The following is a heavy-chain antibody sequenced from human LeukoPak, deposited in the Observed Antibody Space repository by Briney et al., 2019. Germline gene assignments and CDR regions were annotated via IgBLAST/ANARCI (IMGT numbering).Heavy chain of an antibody. Sequence: GEPLKISCKGSGYSFTSYWIGWVRQMPGKGLEWMGVIYPGDSDTRYSPSFQGQVTISADKSISTAYLQWSSLKASDTAMYYCARHADPPVDYYYYYGMDVWGQGTTVTVSS. CDR3: ARHADPPVDYYYYYGMDV. CDR2: IYPGDSDT. V-gene: IGHV5-51*01. J-gene: IGHJ6*02. CDR1: GYSFTSYW.